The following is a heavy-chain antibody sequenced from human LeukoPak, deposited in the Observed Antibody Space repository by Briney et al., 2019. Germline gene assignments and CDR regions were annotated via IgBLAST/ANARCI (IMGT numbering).Heavy chain of an antibody. D-gene: IGHD1-26*01. CDR1: GGTFSSYA. CDR2: ISAYNGNT. V-gene: IGHV1-18*01. CDR3: ARDLDQYSGRYGGFGHDF. J-gene: IGHJ4*02. Sequence: DSVKVSCKASGGTFSSYAINWVRQAPGQGLEWMGWISAYNGNTNYAQKLQGRVTMTTDTSTSTAYMELRSLRSDDTAVYYCARDLDQYSGRYGGFGHDFWGQGTLVTVSS.